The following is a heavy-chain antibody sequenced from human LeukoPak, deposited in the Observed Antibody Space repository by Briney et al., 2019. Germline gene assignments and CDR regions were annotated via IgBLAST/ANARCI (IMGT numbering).Heavy chain of an antibody. Sequence: PGGSLRLSCAASGFSFSSYEMNWVRQAPGKGLEWVSYISSSGSTIYYADSVKGRFTISRDNAKNSLYLQMNSLRAEDTAVYYCARDGIEVAGSAFDIWGQGTMVTVSS. CDR3: ARDGIEVAGSAFDI. J-gene: IGHJ3*02. CDR2: ISSSGSTI. V-gene: IGHV3-48*03. D-gene: IGHD6-19*01. CDR1: GFSFSSYE.